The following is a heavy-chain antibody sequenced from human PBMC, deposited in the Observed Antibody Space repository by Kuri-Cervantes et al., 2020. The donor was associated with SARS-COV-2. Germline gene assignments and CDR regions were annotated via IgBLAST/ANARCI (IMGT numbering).Heavy chain of an antibody. V-gene: IGHV4-38-2*02. Sequence: SETLSLTCTVSGYSISSGYYWGWIRQPPGKGLERIGSIYHSGSTYYNPSLKSRVTISVDTSKNQFSLKLSSVTAADTAVYYCARTSYGSALYWGQGTLVTVSS. CDR2: IYHSGST. CDR1: GYSISSGYY. CDR3: ARTSYGSALY. D-gene: IGHD3-10*01. J-gene: IGHJ4*02.